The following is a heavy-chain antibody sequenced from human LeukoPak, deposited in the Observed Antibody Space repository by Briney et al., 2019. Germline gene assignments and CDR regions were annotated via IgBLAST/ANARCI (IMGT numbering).Heavy chain of an antibody. Sequence: PGRSLRLSCAASGFTFSSYVMHWVRQAPGKGLEWVGRIKSKTDGGTTDYAAPVKGRFTISRDDSKSTLYLQMNSLKTEDTAVYYCTTEDLGIVVVPAAINYWGQGTLVTVSS. V-gene: IGHV3-15*01. CDR3: TTEDLGIVVVPAAINY. CDR2: IKSKTDGGTT. D-gene: IGHD2-2*01. CDR1: GFTFSSYV. J-gene: IGHJ4*02.